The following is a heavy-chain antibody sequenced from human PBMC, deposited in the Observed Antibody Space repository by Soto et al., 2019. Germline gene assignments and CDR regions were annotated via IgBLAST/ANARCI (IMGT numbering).Heavy chain of an antibody. CDR2: INHSGST. V-gene: IGHV4-34*01. CDR1: GGSFSGYY. CDR3: ARGLLWFGESYDAFDI. J-gene: IGHJ3*02. Sequence: QVQLQQWGAGLLKPSDTLSLTCAVYGGSFSGYYWSWIRQPPGKGLEWIGEINHSGSTNYNPSLKSRVTISVDTSKNQFSLKLSSVTAADTAVYYCARGLLWFGESYDAFDIWGQGTMVTVSS. D-gene: IGHD3-10*01.